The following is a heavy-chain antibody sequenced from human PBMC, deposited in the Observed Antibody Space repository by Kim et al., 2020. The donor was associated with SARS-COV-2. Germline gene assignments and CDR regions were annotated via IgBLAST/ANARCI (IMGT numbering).Heavy chain of an antibody. CDR3: ARDLSKVITPTYAFDI. V-gene: IGHV4-4*02. CDR2: IYHSGST. CDR1: GGSISSSNW. D-gene: IGHD3-22*01. Sequence: SETLSLTCAVSGGSISSSNWWSWVRQPPGKGLEWIGEIYHSGSTNYNPSLKSRVTISVDKSKNQFSLKLSSVTAADTAVYYCARDLSKVITPTYAFDIWGQGTMVTVSS. J-gene: IGHJ3*02.